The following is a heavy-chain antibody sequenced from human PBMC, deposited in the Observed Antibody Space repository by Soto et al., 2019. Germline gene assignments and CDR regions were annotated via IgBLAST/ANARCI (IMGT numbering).Heavy chain of an antibody. J-gene: IGHJ4*02. V-gene: IGHV2-5*01. CDR3: AHRELATAFDY. CDR1: GFSLSTSGVG. D-gene: IGHD1-7*01. CDR2: IYWNDDK. Sequence: QITLKESGPTLVKPTQTLTLTCTFSGFSLSTSGVGVGWIRQPPGMALEWLALIYWNDDKRYSPSLKSRLTITKDTSKNQVVLTMTNMDPVDTATYYCAHRELATAFDYWGQGTLVTVSS.